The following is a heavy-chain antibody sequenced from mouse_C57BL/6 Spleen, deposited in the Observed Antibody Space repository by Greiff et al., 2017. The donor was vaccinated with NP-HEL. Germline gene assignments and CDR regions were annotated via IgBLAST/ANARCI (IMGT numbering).Heavy chain of an antibody. CDR1: GYTFTSYW. Sequence: QVQLQQPGAELVKPGASVKVSCQASGYTFTSYWMHWVKQRPGQGLEWIGRIHPSDSDTNYSQKFKGKATLTVDKSSSTAYMQLSSLTSEDSAVYYCASYYGSSPHWYFDDWGTGTTVTVSS. V-gene: IGHV1-74*01. CDR2: IHPSDSDT. D-gene: IGHD1-1*01. CDR3: ASYYGSSPHWYFDD. J-gene: IGHJ1*03.